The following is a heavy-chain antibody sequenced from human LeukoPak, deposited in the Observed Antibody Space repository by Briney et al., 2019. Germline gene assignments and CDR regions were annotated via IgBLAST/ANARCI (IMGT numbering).Heavy chain of an antibody. V-gene: IGHV5-51*01. CDR2: IYAGNSDA. Sequence: GESPKISCQGFGYPFTTSWIGWVRQLPGKGLEWTAIIYAGNSDAKYSPSFQGQVSISTDRSISTAYLHWSSLKASDTAIYYCAIINHPDSRVYWGQGTLVTVSS. CDR3: AIINHPDSRVY. D-gene: IGHD1-14*01. J-gene: IGHJ4*02. CDR1: GYPFTTSW.